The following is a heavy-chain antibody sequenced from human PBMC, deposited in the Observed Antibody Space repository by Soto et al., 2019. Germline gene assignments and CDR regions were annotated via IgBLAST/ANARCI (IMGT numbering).Heavy chain of an antibody. CDR2: ISWNSGDI. D-gene: IGHD3-22*01. V-gene: IGHV3-9*01. Sequence: GGSLRLSCAASGFTFDDYAMHWVRQGPGKGLEWVSSISWNSGDIVYADSVKGRFTISRDNPKNSLYLQMNSLRAEDTAVYYCARDRWGSGYYYYFDYWGQGTLVTVSS. CDR3: ARDRWGSGYYYYFDY. CDR1: GFTFDDYA. J-gene: IGHJ4*02.